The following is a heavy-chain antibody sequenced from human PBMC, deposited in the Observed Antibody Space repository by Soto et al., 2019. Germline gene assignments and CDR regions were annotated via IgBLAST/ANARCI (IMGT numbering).Heavy chain of an antibody. Sequence: QVQLVQSGAEVKKPGSSVNVSCKTSGGTFGNSAVTWVRQAPGQGLEWLGGIVPMFGTANYAQKFQGRVTTAAAEWTITAYMELNSLKTDDTAVYYCARDGDPQSAFWSGPLGGGRFDPWGQGTLVTVSS. D-gene: IGHD3-3*01. V-gene: IGHV1-69*12. CDR2: IVPMFGTA. CDR3: ARDGDPQSAFWSGPLGGGRFDP. CDR1: GGTFGNSA. J-gene: IGHJ5*02.